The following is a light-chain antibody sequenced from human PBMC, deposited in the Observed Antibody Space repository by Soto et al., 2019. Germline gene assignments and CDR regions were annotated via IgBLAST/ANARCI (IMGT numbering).Light chain of an antibody. Sequence: DIQMTQSPSTLSGSVGDRVTITCRASQTISSWLAWYQQKPGKAPKLLIYKASTLKSGVPSRFSGSGSGTEFTLTIRSLQPDDFATYYCQHSNSYSDAFGQGTKVELK. V-gene: IGKV1-5*03. CDR2: KAS. CDR3: QHSNSYSDA. CDR1: QTISSW. J-gene: IGKJ1*01.